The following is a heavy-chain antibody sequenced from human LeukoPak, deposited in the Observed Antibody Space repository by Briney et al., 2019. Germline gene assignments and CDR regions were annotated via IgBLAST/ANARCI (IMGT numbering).Heavy chain of an antibody. D-gene: IGHD5-24*01. J-gene: IGHJ6*03. Sequence: KPSETLSLTCTVSGGSIISYYWRWIRQPPGKGLEWIEYIYYSGSTNYNPSLKSRVTISVDTSKNQFSLKLSSVTAADTAVYYCARGGGMGHYYYYMDVWGKGTTVTISS. CDR1: GGSIISYY. V-gene: IGHV4-59*01. CDR3: ARGGGMGHYYYYMDV. CDR2: IYYSGST.